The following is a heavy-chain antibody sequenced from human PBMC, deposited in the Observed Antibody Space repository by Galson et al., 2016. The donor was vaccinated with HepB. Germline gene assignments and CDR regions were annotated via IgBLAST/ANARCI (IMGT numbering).Heavy chain of an antibody. CDR1: GGTFGTYA. Sequence: SVKVSCKPSGGTFGTYAISWVRQAPGQGLDWMGGIIPIYGTTHYAQKFQGRVTMTADESTNTAYMELSSLRSEDTAVYYCAREREGAAGYYYYGMDVWGQGTPVTVSS. CDR2: IIPIYGTT. D-gene: IGHD1-26*01. V-gene: IGHV1-69*13. CDR3: AREREGAAGYYYYGMDV. J-gene: IGHJ6*02.